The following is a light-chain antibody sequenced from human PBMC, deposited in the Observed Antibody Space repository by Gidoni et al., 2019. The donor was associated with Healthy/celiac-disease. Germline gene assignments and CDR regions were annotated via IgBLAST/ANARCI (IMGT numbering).Light chain of an antibody. CDR1: KLGDKY. CDR2: QDS. V-gene: IGLV3-1*01. Sequence: SYELTQPPSVSVSPGQTASITCSGDKLGDKYACWYQQKPGHSPVPVIYQDSKRPSGIPVRFSGSNSGNTATPTISGTQAMDEADYYCQAWDSSTRDVVFGGGTKLTVL. CDR3: QAWDSSTRDVV. J-gene: IGLJ2*01.